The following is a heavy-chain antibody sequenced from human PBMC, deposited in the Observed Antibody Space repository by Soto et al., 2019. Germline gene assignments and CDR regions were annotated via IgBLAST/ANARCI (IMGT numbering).Heavy chain of an antibody. D-gene: IGHD3-10*01. Sequence: QLQLQESGPGLVKPSETLSLTCTVSGGSISSSSYYWGWIRQPPGKGLEWIGSIYYSGSTYYNPSLKSRVTISVDTSKNQFSLKLSSVTAADTAVYYCARPLRYYGEDAFDIWGQGTMVTVSS. CDR1: GGSISSSSYY. V-gene: IGHV4-39*01. CDR3: ARPLRYYGEDAFDI. CDR2: IYYSGST. J-gene: IGHJ3*02.